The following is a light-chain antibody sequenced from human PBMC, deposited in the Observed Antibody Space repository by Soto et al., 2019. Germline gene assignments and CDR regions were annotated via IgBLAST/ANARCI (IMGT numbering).Light chain of an antibody. CDR1: QIIDNY. Sequence: DVQLAQSPSPLSASVGGRVIITCRPSQIIDNYLNWYQQKPGKAPKLLIHAISTLESGVPSRFSGSGSGTDFTLTIDSLQPDDFATYYCQQTYITPYTFGQGTRLEI. J-gene: IGKJ5*01. CDR2: AIS. V-gene: IGKV1-39*01. CDR3: QQTYITPYT.